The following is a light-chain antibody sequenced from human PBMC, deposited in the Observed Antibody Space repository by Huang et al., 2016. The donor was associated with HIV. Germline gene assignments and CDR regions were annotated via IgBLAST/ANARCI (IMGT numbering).Light chain of an antibody. V-gene: IGKV3-15*01. Sequence: EIVMTQSPATLSVSPGEGATLSCRASQSISRYLAWYQQKPGLAPRLLIYAASTRATGVPARCSGSGSGTDFTLTISSLQSEDFAVYYCQQYNNWPPYTFGQGTKVEIQ. CDR2: AAS. CDR3: QQYNNWPPYT. J-gene: IGKJ2*01. CDR1: QSISRY.